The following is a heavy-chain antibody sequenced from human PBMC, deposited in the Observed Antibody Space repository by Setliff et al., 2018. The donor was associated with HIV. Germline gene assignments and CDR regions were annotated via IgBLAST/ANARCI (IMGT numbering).Heavy chain of an antibody. D-gene: IGHD4-17*01. J-gene: IGHJ4*02. V-gene: IGHV4-4*07. CDR2: IYTSGST. CDR1: VGSISSYY. CDR3: ARDGDVYGGNSVFAIDY. Sequence: SETLSITCTVSVGSISSYYWSWIRQPAGKGLEWIGRIYTSGSTNYNPSLKSRVTMSVDTSKNQFSLKLSPVTAADTAVYYCARDGDVYGGNSVFAIDYWGQGTLVTVSS.